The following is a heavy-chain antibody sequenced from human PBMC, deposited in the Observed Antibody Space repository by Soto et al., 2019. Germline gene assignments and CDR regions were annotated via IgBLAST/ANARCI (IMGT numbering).Heavy chain of an antibody. CDR3: ARANLRGPWFDP. CDR1: GGSISSGGYY. J-gene: IGHJ5*02. V-gene: IGHV4-31*03. CDR2: IYYSGST. D-gene: IGHD3-9*01. Sequence: SETLSLTCTVSGGSISSGGYYWSWIRQHPGKGLEWIGYIYYSGSTYYNPSLKSRVTISVDTSKNQFSLKLSSVTAADTAVYYCARANLRGPWFDPWGQGTLVTVSS.